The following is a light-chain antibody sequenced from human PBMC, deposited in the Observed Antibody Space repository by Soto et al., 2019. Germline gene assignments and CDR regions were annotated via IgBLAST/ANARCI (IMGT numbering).Light chain of an antibody. CDR1: SSNIGSKT. CDR3: ASWDDSLIGVV. CDR2: SND. J-gene: IGLJ3*02. V-gene: IGLV1-44*01. Sequence: QLVLTQPPSASGTPGQTITISCSGSSSNIGSKTVNWYQQLPGTAPKLLIYSNDQRPSGVPDRFSGSKSGTSASLAITGLQSEDEADYYCASWDDSLIGVVFGGGTTLTVL.